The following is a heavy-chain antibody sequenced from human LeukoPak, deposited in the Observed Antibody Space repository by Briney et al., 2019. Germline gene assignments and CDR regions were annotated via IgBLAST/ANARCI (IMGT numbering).Heavy chain of an antibody. D-gene: IGHD1-1*01. V-gene: IGHV1-18*01. J-gene: IGHJ5*02. CDR3: ARDVPGSIGTTARFDP. CDR2: ISTNNGNT. CDR1: GYTSSDYD. Sequence: ASVKVSCKSSGYTSSDYDISWMRQAPGQGLEWMGWISTNNGNTNYAQQFQGRVTKTTDTSTSTAYMELRSLKSDDTAVYYCARDVPGSIGTTARFDPWGQGTLATVSS.